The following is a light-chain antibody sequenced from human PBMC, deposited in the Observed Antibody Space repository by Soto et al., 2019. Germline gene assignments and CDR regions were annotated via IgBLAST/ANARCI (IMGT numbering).Light chain of an antibody. J-gene: IGKJ4*01. V-gene: IGKV2-28*01. CDR3: AQGLATPFT. CDR1: RNLLHSNGYYY. CDR2: LGS. Sequence: EIVLTQSPLSLPVTPGEPASISCRSSRNLLHSNGYYYLDWYLQKPGQSPQLLIYLGSNRASGVPDRFSGSGSGTDFTLTISRVEAEDVGLYFCAQGLATPFTFGGGTKVEIK.